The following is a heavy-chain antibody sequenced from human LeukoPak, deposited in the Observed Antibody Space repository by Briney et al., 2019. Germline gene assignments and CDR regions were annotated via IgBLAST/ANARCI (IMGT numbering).Heavy chain of an antibody. CDR1: GGSISSYY. CDR3: ARDEGSAYPFDY. J-gene: IGHJ4*02. D-gene: IGHD3-22*01. V-gene: IGHV4-4*07. Sequence: SETLSLTCTVSGGSISSYYWSWIRQPAGKGLEWIGRIYTSGSTYYNPSLKSRVTISVDTSKNQFSLNLNSVTAADTAVYFCARDEGSAYPFDYWGQGTLVTVSS. CDR2: IYTSGST.